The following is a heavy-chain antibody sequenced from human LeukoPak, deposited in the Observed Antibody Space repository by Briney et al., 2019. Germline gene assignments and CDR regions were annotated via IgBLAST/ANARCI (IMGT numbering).Heavy chain of an antibody. Sequence: ASVKVSCKVSGYTLTELSMHRVRQAPGKGLEWMGGFDPEDGETIYAQKFQGRVTMTEDTSTDTAYMELSSLRSEDTAVYYCATGGRGSGSYYFDYWGQGTLVTVSS. CDR2: FDPEDGET. CDR1: GYTLTELS. V-gene: IGHV1-24*01. CDR3: ATGGRGSGSYYFDY. J-gene: IGHJ4*02. D-gene: IGHD3-10*01.